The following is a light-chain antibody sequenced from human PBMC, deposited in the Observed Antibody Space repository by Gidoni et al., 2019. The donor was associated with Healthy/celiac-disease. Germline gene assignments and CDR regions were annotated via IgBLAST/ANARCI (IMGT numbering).Light chain of an antibody. Sequence: EIVLMQSPGTLSLSPGERATLSCRASQSVSSSYLAWYQQKPGQAPRLLIYGACSRATGIPDRFSGSGSGTDFTLTISRLEPEDFAVYYCQQYGSSRFTFGPGTKVDIK. CDR2: GAC. V-gene: IGKV3-20*01. J-gene: IGKJ3*01. CDR1: QSVSSSY. CDR3: QQYGSSRFT.